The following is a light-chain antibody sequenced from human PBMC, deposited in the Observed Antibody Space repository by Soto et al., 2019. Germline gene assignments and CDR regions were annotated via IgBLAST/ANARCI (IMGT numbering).Light chain of an antibody. CDR2: DAS. Sequence: EIVLTQSPATLSLSPGERAILSCRASQSVGTYLAWYQQKPGQAPRLLIYDASNRATGIPARFGGSGSGTDVTLPINRLEPEDFSVYYGQQRSNWPGTFGPGTKVDIK. V-gene: IGKV3-11*01. J-gene: IGKJ3*01. CDR3: QQRSNWPGT. CDR1: QSVGTY.